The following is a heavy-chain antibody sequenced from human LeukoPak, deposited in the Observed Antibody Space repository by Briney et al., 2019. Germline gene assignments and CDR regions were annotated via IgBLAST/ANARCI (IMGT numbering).Heavy chain of an antibody. CDR1: GYTFTGYY. J-gene: IGHJ3*02. V-gene: IGHV1-2*02. D-gene: IGHD5-18*01. CDR3: ATWVSVDTLITGGTFDI. Sequence: ASVKVSCKASGYTFTGYYMHWVRQAPGQGLEWMGWINPNSGGTNYAQKFQGRVTMTRDKSINTAYMELSSLRSDDTAVYYCATWVSVDTLITGGTFDIWGQGTMVTVSS. CDR2: INPNSGGT.